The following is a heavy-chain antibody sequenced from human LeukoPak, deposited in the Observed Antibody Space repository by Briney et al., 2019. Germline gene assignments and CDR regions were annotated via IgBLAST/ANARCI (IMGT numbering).Heavy chain of an antibody. V-gene: IGHV1-18*01. Sequence: ASVKVSCKASGYTFTSYGISWVRQAPGQGLEWMGWISAYNGNTNYAQKLQGRVTMTTDTSTSTAYMELRSLRSDDTAVYYCARRRYYYDSSGYYYPHYFDCWGQGTLVTVSS. J-gene: IGHJ4*02. CDR3: ARRRYYYDSSGYYYPHYFDC. CDR1: GYTFTSYG. D-gene: IGHD3-22*01. CDR2: ISAYNGNT.